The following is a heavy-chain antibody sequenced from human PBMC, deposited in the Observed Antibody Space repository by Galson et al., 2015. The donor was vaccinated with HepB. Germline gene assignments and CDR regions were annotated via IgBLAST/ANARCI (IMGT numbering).Heavy chain of an antibody. Sequence: QSGAEVKKPGESLKISCKGSESSFTTYWIGWVRQMPGKGLEWMGIIYPGDSDTRYSPTFQGQVTISVDKSISTAYLYWSSLRASDTAIYYCVRRRPILAAGIPEPDSWGQGTLVTVSS. CDR2: IYPGDSDT. CDR3: VRRRPILAAGIPEPDS. D-gene: IGHD6-13*01. J-gene: IGHJ4*02. V-gene: IGHV5-51*01. CDR1: ESSFTTYW.